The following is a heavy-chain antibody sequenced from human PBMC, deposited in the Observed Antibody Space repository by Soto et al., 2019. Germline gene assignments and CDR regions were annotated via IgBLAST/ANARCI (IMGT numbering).Heavy chain of an antibody. D-gene: IGHD6-19*01. V-gene: IGHV4-59*01. Sequence: QVQLQESGPGLVRPSETLSLTCTVSAGSISSNYLNWMRQAPGKGLEWIGLIHYSGNTNYNPSLKGRGTLSLDTSKNQFSLNLSSVTAADTAVYYCTIGAGWTTDYWSQGTLVTVSS. J-gene: IGHJ4*02. CDR3: TIGAGWTTDY. CDR2: IHYSGNT. CDR1: AGSISSNY.